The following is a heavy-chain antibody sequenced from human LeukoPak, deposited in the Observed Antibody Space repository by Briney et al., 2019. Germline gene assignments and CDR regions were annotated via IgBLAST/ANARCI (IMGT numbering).Heavy chain of an antibody. D-gene: IGHD3-10*01. J-gene: IGHJ5*02. CDR2: ISGSGGST. CDR3: AKPLYDSGGVGWFDP. Sequence: PGGSLRLSCAASGFTFSSYAMSWVRQAPGKGLEWVSTISGSGGSTYYADSVKGRFTISRDNSKNTLYLQMNSLRAEDTAVYYCAKPLYDSGGVGWFDPWGQGTLVTVSS. V-gene: IGHV3-23*01. CDR1: GFTFSSYA.